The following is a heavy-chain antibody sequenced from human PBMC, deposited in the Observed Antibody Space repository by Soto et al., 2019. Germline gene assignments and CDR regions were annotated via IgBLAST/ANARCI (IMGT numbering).Heavy chain of an antibody. CDR1: GYTFTSYC. CDR2: ISAYNGNT. V-gene: IGHV1-18*01. D-gene: IGHD5-12*01. J-gene: IGHJ4*02. Sequence: GSSVKVSCKASGYTFTSYCISWVRQAPGQGLEWMGWISAYNGNTNYAQKLQGRVTMTTDTSTSTAYMELRSLRSDDTAVYYCARQYSGYGNFDYWGQGTLVTVSS. CDR3: ARQYSGYGNFDY.